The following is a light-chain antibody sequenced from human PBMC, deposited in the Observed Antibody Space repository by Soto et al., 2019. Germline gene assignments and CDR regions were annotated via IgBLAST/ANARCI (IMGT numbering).Light chain of an antibody. CDR2: AAS. Sequence: DIQMTQSPSSLSASVGDTVTITCRASQSISVHLNWYQQKGGKVPKLLIYAASNLYSGVPSRFSGSGSETDFALTIGSLQPAKHWTFYWRQSYITLYSFGQGTGLEIK. J-gene: IGKJ2*03. CDR3: RQSYITLYS. CDR1: QSISVH. V-gene: IGKV1-39*01.